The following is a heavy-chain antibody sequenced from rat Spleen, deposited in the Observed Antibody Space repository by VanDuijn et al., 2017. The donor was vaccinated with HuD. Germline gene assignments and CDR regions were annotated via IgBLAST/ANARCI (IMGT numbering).Heavy chain of an antibody. CDR2: INSAGTT. Sequence: EVQLQESGPGLVKPSQSLSLTCSVTGYSITSNYWGWIRKFPGNKLEWMGYINSAGTTTYNPSLKSRISITRDTSKNQFFVQVSSVTTEDTATYYCAREGIVGFFDYWGQGVMVTVSS. J-gene: IGHJ2*01. D-gene: IGHD1-11*01. V-gene: IGHV3-3*01. CDR1: GYSITSNY. CDR3: AREGIVGFFDY.